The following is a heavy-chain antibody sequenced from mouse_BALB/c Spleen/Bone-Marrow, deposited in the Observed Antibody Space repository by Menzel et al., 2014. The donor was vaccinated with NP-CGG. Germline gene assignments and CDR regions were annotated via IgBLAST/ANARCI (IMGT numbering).Heavy chain of an antibody. J-gene: IGHJ3*01. D-gene: IGHD2-3*01. CDR1: GYTFTDYY. CDR2: IKPNKGDT. Sequence: EVQLQQSGPELAKPAASEKMSCKASGYTFTDYYMKRVKQSHGKSHERKGEIKPNKGDTFYNQKFKGKATLTVDKSSSTAYLQPNSLTSEDSAVYYCARSTGYYVGSWFAYWGQGTLVTVSA. V-gene: IGHV1-26*01. CDR3: ARSTGYYVGSWFAY.